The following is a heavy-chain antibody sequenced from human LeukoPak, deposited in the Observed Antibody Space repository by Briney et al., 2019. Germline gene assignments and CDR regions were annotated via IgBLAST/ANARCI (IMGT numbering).Heavy chain of an antibody. CDR2: INHSGST. Sequence: SETLSLTCAVYGGSFSGYYWSWIRQPPGKGLEWIGEINHSGSTNYNPSLKSRVTISVDTSKNQFSLKLSSVTAADTAVYYCARGWALAAAGELPLYYYYYGMDVWGQGTTVTVSS. V-gene: IGHV4-34*01. CDR3: ARGWALAAAGELPLYYYYYGMDV. D-gene: IGHD6-13*01. J-gene: IGHJ6*01. CDR1: GGSFSGYY.